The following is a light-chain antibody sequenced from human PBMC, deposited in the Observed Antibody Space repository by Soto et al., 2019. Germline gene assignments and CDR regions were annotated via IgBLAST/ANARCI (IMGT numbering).Light chain of an antibody. CDR3: SAYTTPNTLI. CDR2: EVN. CDR1: SSDVGGYDY. J-gene: IGLJ1*01. Sequence: QSALTQPASVSGSPGQSVTISCTGTSSDVGGYDYVSWYQQHPGTAPKLILYEVNNRPSGVSNRFSGSKSGNTASLIISGLQTEDEANYYCSAYTTPNTLIFGTGTKVTVL. V-gene: IGLV2-14*01.